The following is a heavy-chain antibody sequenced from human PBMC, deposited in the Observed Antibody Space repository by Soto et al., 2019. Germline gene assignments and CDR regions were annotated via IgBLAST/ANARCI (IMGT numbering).Heavy chain of an antibody. Sequence: ASVKVSCKASGYTFTSYAMHWVRQAPGQRLEWMGWINAGNGNTKYSQKFQGRVTITRDTSASTAYMELSSLRSEDTAVYYCARLYYDFWSGTLHPDTKTDYWGQGTLVTVSS. J-gene: IGHJ4*02. D-gene: IGHD3-3*01. CDR2: INAGNGNT. CDR3: ARLYYDFWSGTLHPDTKTDY. CDR1: GYTFTSYA. V-gene: IGHV1-3*01.